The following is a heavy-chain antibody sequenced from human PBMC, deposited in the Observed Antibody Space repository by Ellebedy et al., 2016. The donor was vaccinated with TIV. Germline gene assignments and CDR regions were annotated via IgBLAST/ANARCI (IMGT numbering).Heavy chain of an antibody. Sequence: GSLRLXXAVYGGSFSGYYWSWIRQPPGKGLEWIGEINHSGSTNYNPSLKSRVTISVDTSKNQFSLKVTSVTAADTAVYYCARGRRHSDTSGYYLDSWGQGTLVTVSP. D-gene: IGHD3-22*01. V-gene: IGHV4-34*01. CDR2: INHSGST. CDR1: GGSFSGYY. J-gene: IGHJ5*01. CDR3: ARGRRHSDTSGYYLDS.